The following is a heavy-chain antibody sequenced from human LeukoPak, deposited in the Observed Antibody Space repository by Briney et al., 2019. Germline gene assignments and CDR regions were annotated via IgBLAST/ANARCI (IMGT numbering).Heavy chain of an antibody. CDR3: ARDYDYGFDY. J-gene: IGHJ4*02. CDR1: GFTLSRYS. CDR2: IESGSDI. Sequence: GGSLRLSCTVSGFTLSRYSMNWVRQAPGKGLEWVALIESGSDIYYADSVKGRFTISRDNARNSLYLQMNSLRDEDTAVYYCARDYDYGFDYWGQGSLVTVSS. D-gene: IGHD4-17*01. V-gene: IGHV3-21*01.